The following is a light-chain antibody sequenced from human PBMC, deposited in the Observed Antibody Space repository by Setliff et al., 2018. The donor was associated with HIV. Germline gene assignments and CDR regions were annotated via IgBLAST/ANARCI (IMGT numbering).Light chain of an antibody. CDR1: SSDVGDYNH. J-gene: IGLJ3*02. CDR3: CSYAGKFTWV. V-gene: IGLV2-11*01. Sequence: QSVLTQPRSVSGSPGQSVTISCTGTSSDVGDYNHVSWYQQHPGKAPKLIIYDANKRPSGVPDRFSASKSGNTASLTISGLQAEDEADYYCSYAGKFTWVLSGGTKGTVL. CDR2: DAN.